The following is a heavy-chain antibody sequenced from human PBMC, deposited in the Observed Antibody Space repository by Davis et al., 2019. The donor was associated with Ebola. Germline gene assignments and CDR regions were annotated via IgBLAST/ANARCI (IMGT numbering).Heavy chain of an antibody. CDR2: IYHSGST. CDR3: ASQVGLHDAFDI. Sequence: PSETLSLTCAVSGGSISSSNWWSWVRQPPGKGLEWIGEIYHSGSTNYNPSLKSRVTISVDKSKNQFSLKLSSVTAADTAVYYCASQVGLHDAFDIWGQGTMVTVSS. V-gene: IGHV4-4*02. D-gene: IGHD3-10*01. CDR1: GGSISSSNW. J-gene: IGHJ3*02.